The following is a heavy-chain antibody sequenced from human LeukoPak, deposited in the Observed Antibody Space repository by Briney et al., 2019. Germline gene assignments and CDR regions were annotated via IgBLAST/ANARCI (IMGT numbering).Heavy chain of an antibody. D-gene: IGHD4-17*01. V-gene: IGHV3-23*01. CDR3: ARDWAPRGDYVYYFQH. CDR2: ITYSGGST. Sequence: GGSLRLSCAASGFTFSINAMSWVRQAPGKGLEWVSVITYSGGSTYYADSVKGRFTISRDNSKNTLYLQMNSLRAEDTAVYYCARDWAPRGDYVYYFQHWGQGTLGTVSS. CDR1: GFTFSINA. J-gene: IGHJ1*01.